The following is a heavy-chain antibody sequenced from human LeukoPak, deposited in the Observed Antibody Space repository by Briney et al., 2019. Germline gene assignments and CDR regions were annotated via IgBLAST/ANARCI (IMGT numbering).Heavy chain of an antibody. Sequence: PGRSLRLSCAASGFTFSSYAMHWVRQAPGKGLEWVAVISYDGSNKYYADSVKGRFTISRDNSKNTLYLQMNSLRAEDTAVCYCARQDIVVAPAAAGMDVWGQGTTVTVSS. CDR2: ISYDGSNK. D-gene: IGHD2-2*01. CDR3: ARQDIVVAPAAAGMDV. V-gene: IGHV3-30*04. CDR1: GFTFSSYA. J-gene: IGHJ6*02.